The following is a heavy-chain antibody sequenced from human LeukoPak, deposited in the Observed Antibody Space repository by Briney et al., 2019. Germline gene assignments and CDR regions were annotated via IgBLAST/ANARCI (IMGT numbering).Heavy chain of an antibody. D-gene: IGHD1-1*01. CDR2: ISFSGNL. CDR1: GGSISSSRSS. Sequence: SETLSLTCTVSGGSISSSRSSWGWLRQPPGKGLEWIGSISFSGNLYYSPSLKSRLTISVDTSKIQFSLKLRSMTVADTAVYYCARMHDEDYFHYWGQGTLVTVSS. V-gene: IGHV4-39*07. J-gene: IGHJ4*02. CDR3: ARMHDEDYFHY.